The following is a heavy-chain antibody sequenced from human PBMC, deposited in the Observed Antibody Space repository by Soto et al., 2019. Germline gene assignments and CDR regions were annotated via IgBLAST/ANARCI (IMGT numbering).Heavy chain of an antibody. Sequence: QVQLQESGPGLVKPSETLSLTCTVSGGALTKYYWSWIRQPAGKGLEWIGRISTSRNVVSKASLRSRLTTSLDTSKNQFSLRLTSVTAADTAVYYCARDNNDFWSLYPLAFDYWGQGALVTVSS. CDR3: ARDNNDFWSLYPLAFDY. CDR2: ISTSRNV. J-gene: IGHJ4*02. V-gene: IGHV4-4*07. D-gene: IGHD3-3*01. CDR1: GGALTKYY.